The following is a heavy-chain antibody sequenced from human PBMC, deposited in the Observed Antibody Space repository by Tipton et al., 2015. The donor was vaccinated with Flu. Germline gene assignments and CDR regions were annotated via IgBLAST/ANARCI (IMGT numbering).Heavy chain of an antibody. CDR2: INPNSGGT. V-gene: IGHV1-2*04. CDR1: GYTFTGYY. Sequence: QSGAEVKKPGASVKVSCKASGYTFTGYYMHWVRQAPGQGLEWMGWINPNSGGTNYAQKFQGWVTMTRDTSISTAYMELSRLRSDDTAVYYCARDSTAATDYYYYYGMDVWGQGTTVTVSS. J-gene: IGHJ6*02. D-gene: IGHD4-23*01. CDR3: ARDSTAATDYYYYYGMDV.